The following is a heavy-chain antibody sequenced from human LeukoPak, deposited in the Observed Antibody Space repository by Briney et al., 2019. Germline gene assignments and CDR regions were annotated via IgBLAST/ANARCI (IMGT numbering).Heavy chain of an antibody. Sequence: VGSLRLSCAASGFTFSTYWMHWVRQAPGKGLVWVSRINTDGTSTDYADSVKGRFTISRDNAKNTLSLQMNSLRAEDTAVYYCARASSGSHGDYWGQGTLVTVSS. CDR1: GFTFSTYW. J-gene: IGHJ4*02. CDR2: INTDGTST. CDR3: ARASSGSHGDY. V-gene: IGHV3-74*01. D-gene: IGHD6-19*01.